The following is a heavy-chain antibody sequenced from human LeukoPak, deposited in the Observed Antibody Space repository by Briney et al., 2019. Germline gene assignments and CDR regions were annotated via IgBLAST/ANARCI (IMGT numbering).Heavy chain of an antibody. CDR1: GYSFTNYW. CDR3: ARVTITTPTAFDI. V-gene: IGHV5-51*01. J-gene: IGHJ3*02. CDR2: FYPADSNT. Sequence: GESLQISCKGSGYSFTNYWIGWVRPPPGKGLEWMGIFYPADSNTRYSPSFQGQVTISADKSISTAYLQWSSLKASDTAMYYCARVTITTPTAFDIWGQGTLVSVSS. D-gene: IGHD3-22*01.